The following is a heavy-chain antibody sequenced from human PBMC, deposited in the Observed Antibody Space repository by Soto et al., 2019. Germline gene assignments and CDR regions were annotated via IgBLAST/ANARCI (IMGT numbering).Heavy chain of an antibody. Sequence: GGSLRLSCAASGFTFSNAWLNWVRQAPGKGLDWVGRIKSKAAGGTTDYAAPVKGRFTISRDDSKNTVYLQMNSLKTEDTAVYYCLYWLGDYWGQGTVVTVSS. J-gene: IGHJ4*02. V-gene: IGHV3-15*01. CDR1: GFTFSNAW. CDR2: IKSKAAGGTT. CDR3: LYWLGDY. D-gene: IGHD1-26*01.